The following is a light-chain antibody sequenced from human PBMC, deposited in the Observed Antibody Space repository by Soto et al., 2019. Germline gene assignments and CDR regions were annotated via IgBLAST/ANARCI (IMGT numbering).Light chain of an antibody. V-gene: IGLV2-23*01. CDR3: CSYAGSSTYV. Sequence: QSALTQPASVSGSPGQSITLSFTGTSSDVGRYNIVSWYQQHPGKAPKLMIYEGSKRPSGVSNRFSGSKSGNTASLTISGLQAEDEADYYCCSYAGSSTYVFGTGTKLTVL. CDR1: SSDVGRYNI. J-gene: IGLJ1*01. CDR2: EGS.